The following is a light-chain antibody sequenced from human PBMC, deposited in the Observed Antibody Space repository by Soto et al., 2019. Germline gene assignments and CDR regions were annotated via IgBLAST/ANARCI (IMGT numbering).Light chain of an antibody. Sequence: EIVLTQSPGTLSLSPGERATLSCRASQRLSSSYITWYQQKPGQAPRLLIYGASSRATGIPDRFSGSGSGTDFTLTISRLEPEDFAVYYCQQYGSSSYTVGQGNKLESK. CDR2: GAS. J-gene: IGKJ2*01. V-gene: IGKV3-20*01. CDR3: QQYGSSSYT. CDR1: QRLSSSY.